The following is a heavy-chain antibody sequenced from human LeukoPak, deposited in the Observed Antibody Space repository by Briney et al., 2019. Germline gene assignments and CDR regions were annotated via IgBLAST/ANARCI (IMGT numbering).Heavy chain of an antibody. D-gene: IGHD6-13*01. V-gene: IGHV3-74*01. J-gene: IGHJ5*01. CDR1: GFTFNRYY. CDR2: ISDDGRVT. Sequence: GGSLRLSCAASGFTFNRYYMYWIRQAPGTGLVWVSRISDDGRVTLYADFVKGRFTISRDNAKNTLSLQMNSLRVEDTAVYYCVRDVAPSGTVWFDSWGQGTLVTVSS. CDR3: VRDVAPSGTVWFDS.